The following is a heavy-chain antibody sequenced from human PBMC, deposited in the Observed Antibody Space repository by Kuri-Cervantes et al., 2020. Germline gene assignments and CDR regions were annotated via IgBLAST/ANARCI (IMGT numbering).Heavy chain of an antibody. CDR3: ARDEYSSGWYSDH. CDR1: GFTLSTYT. Sequence: ESLKISCAASGFTLSTYTMNWVRLAPGKGLEWIGSIYHSGSTYYNPSLKSRVTISVDTSKNQFSLKLSSVTAADTAVYYCARDEYSSGWYSDHWGQGTLVTVSS. V-gene: IGHV4-38-2*02. CDR2: IYHSGST. J-gene: IGHJ4*02. D-gene: IGHD6-19*01.